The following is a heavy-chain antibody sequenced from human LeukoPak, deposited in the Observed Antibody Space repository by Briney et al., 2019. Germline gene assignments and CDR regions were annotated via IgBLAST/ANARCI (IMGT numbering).Heavy chain of an antibody. CDR3: ARDRYYYDSSGYYYVAAEYYFDY. V-gene: IGHV3-21*01. D-gene: IGHD3-22*01. J-gene: IGHJ4*02. CDR1: GFTFSSYS. Sequence: GGSLRLSCAASGFTFSSYSMNWVRQAPGKGLEWVSSISSSSSYIYYADSVKGRFTISRDNAKNSLYLQMNSLRAEDTAVYYCARDRYYYDSSGYYYVAAEYYFDYWGQGTLVTVSS. CDR2: ISSSSSYI.